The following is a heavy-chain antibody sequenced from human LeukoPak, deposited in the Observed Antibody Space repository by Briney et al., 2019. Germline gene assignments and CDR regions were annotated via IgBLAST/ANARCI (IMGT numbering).Heavy chain of an antibody. D-gene: IGHD2-15*01. CDR3: ARRYCGGSTCYPYYLDY. CDR1: GGSISNYY. Sequence: PSETLSLTCTVSGGSISNYYWSWIRQPAGEGLEWIGYIYYSGNTNYNPSLKSRVTISVDTSKNQFSLRLSSVTAADTAVYYCARRYCGGSTCYPYYLDYWGQGTLVTVSS. J-gene: IGHJ4*02. CDR2: IYYSGNT. V-gene: IGHV4-59*08.